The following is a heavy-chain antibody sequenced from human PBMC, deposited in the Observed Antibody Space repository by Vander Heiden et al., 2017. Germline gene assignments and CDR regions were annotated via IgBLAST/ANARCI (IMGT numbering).Heavy chain of an antibody. CDR3: ARAITRRVVVPNWFDP. CDR1: GYSISSGYY. Sequence: QVQLQESGPGLVKPSETLSLTCAVSGYSISSGYYWGWIRQPPGKGLEWIGSIYHSGSTYYNPSLKSRVTISVDTSKNQFSLKLSSVTAAETAVYYCARAITRRVVVPNWFDPWGQGTLVTVYS. V-gene: IGHV4-38-2*01. CDR2: IYHSGST. J-gene: IGHJ5*02. D-gene: IGHD3-22*01.